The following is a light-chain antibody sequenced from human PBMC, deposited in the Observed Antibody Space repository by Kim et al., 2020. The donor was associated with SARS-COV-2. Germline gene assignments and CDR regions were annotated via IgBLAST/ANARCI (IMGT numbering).Light chain of an antibody. V-gene: IGKV3-20*01. Sequence: PGERATLSCTTSQSVNNNDLAGYQQEPGRAPTLLIYDASRRARGIADMFSGSRSGTDFTLTISRLEAEGCAVYHCQQHGSASWTFGQGTKVDIK. J-gene: IGKJ1*01. CDR2: DAS. CDR1: QSVNNND. CDR3: QQHGSASWT.